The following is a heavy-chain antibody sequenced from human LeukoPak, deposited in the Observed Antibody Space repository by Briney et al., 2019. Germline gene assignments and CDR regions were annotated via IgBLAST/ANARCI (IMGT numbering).Heavy chain of an antibody. CDR1: GFTFSDYN. J-gene: IGHJ6*03. CDR3: ARDSVTVTTYYYYYMDV. Sequence: GGSLRLSCAASGFTFSDYNMRWIRQAPGKGLEWVSSISRSGSTKYYADSVKGRFTISRDNAKNSLFLQMNSLRAEDTAVYYCARDSVTVTTYYYYYMDVWGKGTTVTVSS. V-gene: IGHV3-11*04. CDR2: ISRSGSTK. D-gene: IGHD4-17*01.